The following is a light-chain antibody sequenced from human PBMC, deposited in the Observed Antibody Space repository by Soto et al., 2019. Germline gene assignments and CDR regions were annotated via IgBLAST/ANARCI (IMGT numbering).Light chain of an antibody. CDR3: QEYSSYST. CDR2: DAS. J-gene: IGKJ4*01. CDR1: QSISSW. Sequence: DLQMTQSPSTLSASVGDRVTITCRASQSISSWLAWYQQKPGKAPKLLIYDASSLESGVPLRFSGSGSGTDFTLTISSLQPDDFATYYCQEYSSYSTFGGGTKGDIK. V-gene: IGKV1-5*01.